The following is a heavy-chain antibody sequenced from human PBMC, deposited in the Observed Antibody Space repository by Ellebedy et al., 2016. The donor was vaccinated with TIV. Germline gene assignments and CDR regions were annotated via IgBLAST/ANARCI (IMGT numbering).Heavy chain of an antibody. CDR3: SREGLEAGMDL. CDR2: ISRSSSST. V-gene: IGHV3-11*06. J-gene: IGHJ6*02. Sequence: GGSLRLSCEVSGFIFSSYWMSWIRQAPGKGLEWVSYISRSSSSTNSADSVKGRFTISRDNAKNSLYLQMNSLRPEDTAVYYCSREGLEAGMDLWGQGTTVIVSS. CDR1: GFIFSSYW.